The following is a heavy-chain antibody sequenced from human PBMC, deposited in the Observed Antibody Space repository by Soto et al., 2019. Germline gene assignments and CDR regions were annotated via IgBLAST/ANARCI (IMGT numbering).Heavy chain of an antibody. D-gene: IGHD3-16*01. CDR1: GGSISSYY. CDR2: IYYSGST. J-gene: IGHJ4*02. V-gene: IGHV4-59*01. Sequence: QVQLQESGPGLVKPSETLSLTCTVSGGSISSYYWCWIRQPPGKGLEWIGYIYYSGSTNYNPSLKSRVTISVDTSKNQFSLNLSSVTAADTAVYYCARRYGGCFDFWGQGTLVTVSS. CDR3: ARRYGGCFDF.